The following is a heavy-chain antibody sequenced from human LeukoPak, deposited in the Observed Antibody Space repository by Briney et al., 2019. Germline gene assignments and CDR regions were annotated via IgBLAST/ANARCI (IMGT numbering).Heavy chain of an antibody. CDR1: GFTFSDYY. CDR2: ISSSGNYA. Sequence: GGSLRLSCAASGFTFSDYYMSWIRQAPGKGLEWVSYISSSGNYANYADSVKGRFTISRDNGKKSLNLQMESLRAEDMAVYYCARVGRTSIGFDYWGQGNVVTVSS. V-gene: IGHV3-11*05. CDR3: ARVGRTSIGFDY. D-gene: IGHD1-7*01. J-gene: IGHJ4*02.